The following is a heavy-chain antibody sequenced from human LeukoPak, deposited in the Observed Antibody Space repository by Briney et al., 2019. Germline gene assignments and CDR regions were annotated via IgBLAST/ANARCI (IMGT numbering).Heavy chain of an antibody. V-gene: IGHV3-30*18. CDR3: AKDETTYSSGWFDAFDI. Sequence: PGGSLRLSCAASGFTFSSYGMHWVRQAPGKGLEWVAVISYDGSNKYYADSVKGRFTISRDNSKNTLYLQMNSLRAEDTAVYYCAKDETTYSSGWFDAFDIWGQGTMVTVSS. D-gene: IGHD6-19*01. J-gene: IGHJ3*02. CDR1: GFTFSSYG. CDR2: ISYDGSNK.